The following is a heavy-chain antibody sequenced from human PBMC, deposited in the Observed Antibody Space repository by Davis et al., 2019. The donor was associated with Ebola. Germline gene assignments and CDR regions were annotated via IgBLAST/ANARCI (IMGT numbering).Heavy chain of an antibody. CDR3: ARHRGDVVFGPYDY. V-gene: IGHV4-39*01. Sequence: MPSETLSLTCTVSGDSIRGSSYDWIRQPPGKGLEWIGSMYYAGSTYYNPSLKSRVTISVDKSKNLFSLNLRSVTVADTAVYYCARHRGDVVFGPYDYWGQGTLVTVSS. CDR1: GDSIRGSSYD. D-gene: IGHD3-16*01. J-gene: IGHJ4*02. CDR2: MYYAGST.